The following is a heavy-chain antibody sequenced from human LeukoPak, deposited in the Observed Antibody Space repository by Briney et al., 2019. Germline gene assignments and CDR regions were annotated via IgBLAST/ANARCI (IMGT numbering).Heavy chain of an antibody. CDR1: GGSIRSSGFY. CDR2: IDYSGST. Sequence: SETLSLTCTVSGGSIRSSGFYWGWIRQPPGKGLEWIGNIDYSGSTYYNPSLKSRVTTSVDTSKKQFSLKLSSVTAADTAVYYCARTYRGYFSIYLDYWGQGTLVTVSS. D-gene: IGHD3-22*01. V-gene: IGHV4-39*07. J-gene: IGHJ4*02. CDR3: ARTYRGYFSIYLDY.